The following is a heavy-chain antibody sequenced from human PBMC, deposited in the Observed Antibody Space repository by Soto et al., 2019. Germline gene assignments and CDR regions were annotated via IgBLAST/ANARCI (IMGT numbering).Heavy chain of an antibody. CDR1: GFTFSSYA. CDR3: ARDGGPYPVDTAKGGYYYYGMDV. CDR2: ISYDGSNK. D-gene: IGHD5-18*01. Sequence: PGGSLRLSCAASGFTFSSYAMHWVRQAPGKGLEWVAVISYDGSNKYYADSVKGRFTISRDNSKNTLYLQMNSLRAEDTAVYYCARDGGPYPVDTAKGGYYYYGMDVWGQGTTVTVSS. V-gene: IGHV3-30-3*01. J-gene: IGHJ6*02.